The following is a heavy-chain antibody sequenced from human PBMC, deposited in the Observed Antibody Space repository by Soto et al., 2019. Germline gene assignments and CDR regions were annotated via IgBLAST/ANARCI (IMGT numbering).Heavy chain of an antibody. Sequence: ASVKVSCKDSVYIFTAYSIHWVRRAPGQGLEWMGWINPDSGGTNYQQKFQGRVTMTEDTSTDTAYMELSSLRSEDTAVYYCAYLGGIAALDWFDPWGQGTLVTVSS. CDR1: VYIFTAYS. CDR3: AYLGGIAALDWFDP. J-gene: IGHJ5*02. D-gene: IGHD6-6*01. V-gene: IGHV1-2*02. CDR2: INPDSGGT.